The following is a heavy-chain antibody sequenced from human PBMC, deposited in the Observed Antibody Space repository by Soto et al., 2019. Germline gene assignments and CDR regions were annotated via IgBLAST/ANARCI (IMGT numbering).Heavy chain of an antibody. Sequence: ASVKVSCKASGYTFTDYYIHWVRQAPGQGLEWMGWINPNSGGTNYAQKFQGRVTMTRDTSISTAYMELNRLRSDDTSVFYCVRQGYYGSGSYLVYWGQGTLVTVSS. J-gene: IGHJ4*02. CDR1: GYTFTDYY. CDR3: VRQGYYGSGSYLVY. D-gene: IGHD3-10*01. V-gene: IGHV1-2*02. CDR2: INPNSGGT.